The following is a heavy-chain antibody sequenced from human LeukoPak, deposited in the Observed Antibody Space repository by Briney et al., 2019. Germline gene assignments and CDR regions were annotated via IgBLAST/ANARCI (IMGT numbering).Heavy chain of an antibody. Sequence: SETLSLTCTVSGGSISSYYWSWIRQPPGKGLEWIGYIYYSGSTNYNPSLKSRVTISVDTSKNQFSLKLSSVTTADTAVYYCARVYSYGYVFDYWGQGTLVTVSS. CDR1: GGSISSYY. D-gene: IGHD5-18*01. CDR3: ARVYSYGYVFDY. J-gene: IGHJ4*02. V-gene: IGHV4-59*01. CDR2: IYYSGST.